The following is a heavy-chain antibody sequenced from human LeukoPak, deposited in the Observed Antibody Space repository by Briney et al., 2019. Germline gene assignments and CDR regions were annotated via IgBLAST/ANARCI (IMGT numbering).Heavy chain of an antibody. CDR1: GITFSNSA. J-gene: IGHJ3*02. CDR3: VKSAGKDGYRDVFDI. Sequence: GGSLRLSCVPSGITFSNSAPSWVRQAPGKGLEWVSTITKSGDQTHYADSVRGLFTISRDIFKNTLYLQMNSLRAEDTAVYHCVKSAGKDGYRDVFDIWGQGTVVTVSS. CDR2: ITKSGDQT. D-gene: IGHD5-24*01. V-gene: IGHV3-23*01.